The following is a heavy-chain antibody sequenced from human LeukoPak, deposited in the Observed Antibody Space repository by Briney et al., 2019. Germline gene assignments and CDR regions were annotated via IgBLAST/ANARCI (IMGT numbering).Heavy chain of an antibody. D-gene: IGHD2-21*01. CDR2: ISSSSSTI. CDR3: AGAGIVVVIAHFDY. Sequence: GGSLRLSCAASGFTFSSYSMNWVRQAPGKRLEWVSYISSSSSTIYYADSVKGRFTISRDNAKNSLYLQMNSLRAEDTAVYYCAGAGIVVVIAHFDYWGQGTLVTVSS. V-gene: IGHV3-48*01. CDR1: GFTFSSYS. J-gene: IGHJ4*02.